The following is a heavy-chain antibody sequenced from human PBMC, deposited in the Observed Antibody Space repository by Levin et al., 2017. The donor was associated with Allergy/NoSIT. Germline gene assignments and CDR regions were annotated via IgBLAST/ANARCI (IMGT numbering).Heavy chain of an antibody. Sequence: GESLKISCAASGFTFSNAWMSWVRQAPGKGLEWVGRIKSKTDGGTTDYAAPVKGRFTISRDDSKNTLYLQMNSLKTEDTAVYYCTTELERRPYDYWGQGTLVTVSS. V-gene: IGHV3-15*01. CDR3: TTELERRPYDY. D-gene: IGHD1-1*01. CDR1: GFTFSNAW. CDR2: IKSKTDGGTT. J-gene: IGHJ4*02.